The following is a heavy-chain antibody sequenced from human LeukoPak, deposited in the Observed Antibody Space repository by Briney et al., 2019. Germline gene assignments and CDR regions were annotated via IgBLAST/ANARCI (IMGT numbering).Heavy chain of an antibody. D-gene: IGHD6-19*01. CDR2: IYTSGST. CDR1: GGSISSYY. V-gene: IGHV4-4*07. Sequence: SETLSLTCTVSGGSISSYYWSWIRQPAGKGLEWIGRIYTSGSTNYNPSLKSRVTMSVDTSKNQFSLKLSSVTAADTAVYYCARAGSSGWYFSTGDWFDPWGQGTLVTVSS. CDR3: ARAGSSGWYFSTGDWFDP. J-gene: IGHJ5*02.